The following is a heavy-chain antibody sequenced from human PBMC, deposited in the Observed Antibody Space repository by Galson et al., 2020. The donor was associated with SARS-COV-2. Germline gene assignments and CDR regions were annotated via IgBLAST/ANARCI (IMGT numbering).Heavy chain of an antibody. J-gene: IGHJ4*02. CDR1: GGSISSSSYY. Sequence: SETLSLTCTVSGGSISSSSYYWGWIRQPPGKGLEWIGSIYYSGSTYYNPSLKSRVTISVDTSKNQFSLKLSSVTAADTAVYYCATTRRAFDYWGQGTLVTVSS. V-gene: IGHV4-39*01. CDR2: IYYSGST. CDR3: ATTRRAFDY.